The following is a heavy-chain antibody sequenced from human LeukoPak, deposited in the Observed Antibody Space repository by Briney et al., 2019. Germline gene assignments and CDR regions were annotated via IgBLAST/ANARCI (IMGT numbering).Heavy chain of an antibody. D-gene: IGHD6-19*01. Sequence: KASETLSLTCTVSGGSISSYYLRWLQQPPPRGLDWIGYIYYSGSTNYNPSLKSRVTISVDTAKNQFSLKLSSVTAADTAVYYCAGVTAVADLGWFDPWGQGTLVTVSS. J-gene: IGHJ5*02. CDR2: IYYSGST. CDR1: GGSISSYY. V-gene: IGHV4-59*08. CDR3: AGVTAVADLGWFDP.